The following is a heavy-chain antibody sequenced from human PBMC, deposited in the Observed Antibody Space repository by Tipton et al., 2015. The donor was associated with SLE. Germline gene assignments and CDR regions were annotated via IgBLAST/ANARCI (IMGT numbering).Heavy chain of an antibody. J-gene: IGHJ6*02. Sequence: SLRLSCAASGFTFSSYGMHWVRQAPGKGLVWVSRINTDGSSTSYADSVKGRFTISRDNAKNTLYLQMNSLRAEDTAVYYCASVLGYGSSFNLYYNYGMDVWGQGTTVTVSS. V-gene: IGHV3-74*01. D-gene: IGHD6-6*01. CDR2: INTDGSST. CDR3: ASVLGYGSSFNLYYNYGMDV. CDR1: GFTFSSYG.